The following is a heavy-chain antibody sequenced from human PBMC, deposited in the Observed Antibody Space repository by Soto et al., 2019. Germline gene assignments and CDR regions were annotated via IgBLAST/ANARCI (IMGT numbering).Heavy chain of an antibody. D-gene: IGHD6-13*01. CDR1: GGTFSSYT. CDR3: AILMGSSSWADWYFDL. CDR2: IIPILGIA. V-gene: IGHV1-69*02. J-gene: IGHJ2*01. Sequence: QVQLVQSGAEVKKPGSSVKVSCKASGGTFSSYTISWVRQAPGQGLEWMGRIIPILGIANYAQKFQGRVTITADKPTSTAYMELSSLRSEDTAVYYCAILMGSSSWADWYFDLWGRGTLVTVSS.